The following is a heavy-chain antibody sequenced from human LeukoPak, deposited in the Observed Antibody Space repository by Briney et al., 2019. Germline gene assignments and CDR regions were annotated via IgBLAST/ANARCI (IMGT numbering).Heavy chain of an antibody. J-gene: IGHJ4*02. CDR2: ISGGGIRT. V-gene: IGHV3-23*01. CDR3: AKRSGGPSPFDY. Sequence: GGTLRLSCAASGFTFSSYGMAWVRQAPRKGLEWVSDISGGGIRTDYADSVKGRFTISRDNSRHTLYLQMNSLRAEDTAVYYCAKRSGGPSPFDYWGQGTLVTVSS. CDR1: GFTFSSYG. D-gene: IGHD3-3*01.